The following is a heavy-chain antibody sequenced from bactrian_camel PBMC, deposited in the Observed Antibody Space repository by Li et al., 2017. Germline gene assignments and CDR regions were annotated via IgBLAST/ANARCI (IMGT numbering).Heavy chain of an antibody. V-gene: IGHV3S63*01. J-gene: IGHJ4*01. CDR3: AADLGPPLHVFDQRDY. CDR1: GYTCGSYC. Sequence: HVQLVESGGGSVQAGGALRLPCAHPGYTCGSYCMGWFRQAPGKEREGLAAIVIRDGRTYIADSVKGRFTISQDNAKNTLFLQMNSLKPEDTAMYYCAADLGPPLHVFDQRDYWGQGTQVTVS. CDR2: IVIRDGRT. D-gene: IGHD2*01.